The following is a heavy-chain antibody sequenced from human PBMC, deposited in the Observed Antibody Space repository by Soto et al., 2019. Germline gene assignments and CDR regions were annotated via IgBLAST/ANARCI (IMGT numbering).Heavy chain of an antibody. Sequence: SETLSLTCAVYGGSFSGYYWSWIRQPPGKGLEWIGEINHSGSTNYNPSLKSRFTISVDTSKNQFSLKLSSVTAADTAVYYCARGRAYFDYWGQGTLVTVSS. CDR1: GGSFSGYY. CDR2: INHSGST. J-gene: IGHJ4*02. CDR3: ARGRAYFDY. V-gene: IGHV4-34*01.